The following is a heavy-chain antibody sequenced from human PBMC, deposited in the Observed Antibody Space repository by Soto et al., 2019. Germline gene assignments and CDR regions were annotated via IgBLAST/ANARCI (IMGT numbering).Heavy chain of an antibody. CDR2: IWYDGSNE. CDR1: GFSFSNYG. D-gene: IGHD2-2*01. CDR3: ARANIVVFYGMDV. Sequence: QAQLVESGGGVVQPGRSLRLSCAASGFSFSNYGMHWVRQAPGNGLEWVAIIWYDGSNEYYADSVKGRFTISRDNSKTTLNLQMNSLRVEDTAVYYCARANIVVFYGMDVWGQGTTVTVSS. V-gene: IGHV3-33*01. J-gene: IGHJ6*02.